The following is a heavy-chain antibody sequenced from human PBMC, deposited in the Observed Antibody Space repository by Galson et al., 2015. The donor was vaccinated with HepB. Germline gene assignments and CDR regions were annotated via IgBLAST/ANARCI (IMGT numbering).Heavy chain of an antibody. Sequence: SVKVSCKASGYTFTSYYMHWVRQAPGQGLEWMGIINPSGGSTSYAQKFQGRVTVTRDTSTSTVYMELSSLRSEDTAVYYCASRGRSYEFDYWGQGTLVTVSS. CDR2: INPSGGST. CDR3: ASRGRSYEFDY. J-gene: IGHJ4*02. D-gene: IGHD3-10*01. CDR1: GYTFTSYY. V-gene: IGHV1-46*01.